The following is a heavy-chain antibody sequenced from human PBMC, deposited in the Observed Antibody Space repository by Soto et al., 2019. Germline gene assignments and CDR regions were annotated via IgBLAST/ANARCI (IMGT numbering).Heavy chain of an antibody. J-gene: IGHJ3*02. CDR1: GYSFISYW. D-gene: IGHD2-15*01. Sequence: GESLKISCKTSGYSFISYWVAWVRRLPGKGLEWMGTFYPGDSTSTYSPSFQGQVTISVDKSISTAYLQLSSLKASDTAMYYCARIIGYCRNNDCSWTFDIWGQGTMVTVSS. CDR2: FYPGDSTS. V-gene: IGHV5-51*01. CDR3: ARIIGYCRNNDCSWTFDI.